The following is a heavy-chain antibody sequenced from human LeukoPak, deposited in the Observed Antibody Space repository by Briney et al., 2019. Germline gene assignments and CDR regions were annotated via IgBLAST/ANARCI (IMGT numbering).Heavy chain of an antibody. Sequence: SETLSLTCTVSGGSISGHYWSWIRQPAGKEPEWIGRVHTTGGTNYNPSLKSRLTMSVDTSKNQFSLHLTSVTAADTAVYYCAKGGGSSLPFDYWGQGTLVTVSS. J-gene: IGHJ4*02. CDR2: VHTTGGT. CDR3: AKGGGSSLPFDY. V-gene: IGHV4-4*07. CDR1: GGSISGHY. D-gene: IGHD3-10*01.